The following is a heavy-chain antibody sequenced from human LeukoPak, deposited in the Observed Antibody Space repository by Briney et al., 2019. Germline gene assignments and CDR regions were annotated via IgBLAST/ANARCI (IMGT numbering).Heavy chain of an antibody. Sequence: ASVKVSCKASGYTFTSYGISWVRQAPGQGLEWMGWISAYNGNTNYAQKLQGRVTMTTDTSTSTAYMELRSLRSDDTAVYYCARGYYGSGSYSQDYYYGMDVWGQGTTVTVSS. CDR3: ARGYYGSGSYSQDYYYGMDV. V-gene: IGHV1-18*01. CDR2: ISAYNGNT. J-gene: IGHJ6*02. CDR1: GYTFTSYG. D-gene: IGHD3-10*01.